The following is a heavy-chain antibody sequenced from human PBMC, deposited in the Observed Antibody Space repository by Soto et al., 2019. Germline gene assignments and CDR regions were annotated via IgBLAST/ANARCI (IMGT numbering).Heavy chain of an antibody. CDR1: GYTFIHYG. J-gene: IGHJ4*02. Sequence: QIQLEQSGSEVKKPGASVKVSCKASGYTFIHYGVNWVRQAPGQGLEWMGSITIYNGNANYAKKFQDRLTLTTDTSTNTAYMEQRNLRSDETAVYYCVRDHHAILTGQTDPTDYWGRGSLVTVSS. D-gene: IGHD3-9*01. CDR3: VRDHHAILTGQTDPTDY. CDR2: ITIYNGNA. V-gene: IGHV1-18*01.